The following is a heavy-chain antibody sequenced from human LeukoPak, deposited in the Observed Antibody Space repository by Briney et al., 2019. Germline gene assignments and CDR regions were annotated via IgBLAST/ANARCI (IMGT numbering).Heavy chain of an antibody. D-gene: IGHD3-22*01. V-gene: IGHV1-69*13. CDR2: IIPIFGTA. CDR3: ARDPRDSSGYYYSDY. J-gene: IGHJ4*02. Sequence: SVKVSCKATGGTFSSYAISWVRQAPGQGLEWMGGIIPIFGTANYAQKFQGRVTITADESTSTAYMELSSLRSEDTAVYYCARDPRDSSGYYYSDYWGQGTLVTVSS. CDR1: GGTFSSYA.